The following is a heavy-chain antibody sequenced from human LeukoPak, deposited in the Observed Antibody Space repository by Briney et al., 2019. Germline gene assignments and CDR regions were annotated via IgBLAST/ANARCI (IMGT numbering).Heavy chain of an antibody. CDR2: IYSGGIT. D-gene: IGHD5/OR15-5a*01. CDR3: ASVYSLEGYFDY. J-gene: IGHJ4*02. Sequence: PGGSLRLSCAASGFTFRNNYMSWVRQAPGRGLEWVSVIYSGGITYYPDSVKGRFTISRDNSKNTLYLQMNSLRAEDTAVYYCASVYSLEGYFDYWGQGTLVTVSS. CDR1: GFTFRNNY. V-gene: IGHV3-66*02.